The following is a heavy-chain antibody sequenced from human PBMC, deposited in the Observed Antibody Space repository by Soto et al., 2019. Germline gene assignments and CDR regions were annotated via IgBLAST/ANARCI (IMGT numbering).Heavy chain of an antibody. J-gene: IGHJ4*02. V-gene: IGHV4-59*01. D-gene: IGHD5-12*01. CDR2: IYYSGST. CDR3: AGTDSGYDTFDY. Sequence: PSETLSLTCTVSGGSISSYYWSWIRQPPGKGLEWIGYIYYSGSTNYNPSLKSRVTISVDTSKNQFSLKLSSVTAADTAVYYCAGTDSGYDTFDYWGQGTLVTVSS. CDR1: GGSISSYY.